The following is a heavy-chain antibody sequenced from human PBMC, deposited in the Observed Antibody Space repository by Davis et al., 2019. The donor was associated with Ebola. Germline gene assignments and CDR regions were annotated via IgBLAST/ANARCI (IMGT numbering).Heavy chain of an antibody. CDR2: ISSSSSYI. D-gene: IGHD2-15*01. J-gene: IGHJ4*02. V-gene: IGHV3-21*01. CDR1: GFTFSSYS. Sequence: GESLKISCAASGFTFSSYSMNWVRQAPGKGLEWVSSISSSSSYIYYADSVKGRFTISRDNSKNTLYLQMNSLRAEDTAVYYCAKVGYPGYWGQGTLVTVSS. CDR3: AKVGYPGY.